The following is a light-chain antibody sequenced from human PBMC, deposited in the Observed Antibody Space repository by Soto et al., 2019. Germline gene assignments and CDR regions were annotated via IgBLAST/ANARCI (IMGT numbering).Light chain of an antibody. CDR2: AAS. CDR1: QSISTW. V-gene: IGKV1-5*01. J-gene: IGKJ1*01. CDR3: QQNSISPWT. Sequence: MTQPRPTLSCPVGERAAITSRASQSISTWLAWYQQKPGKAPKVLIYAASSLQSGVPSRFSGSGSATDFTLTISSLQPDDFATYYCQQNSISPWTFGQGTKVDIK.